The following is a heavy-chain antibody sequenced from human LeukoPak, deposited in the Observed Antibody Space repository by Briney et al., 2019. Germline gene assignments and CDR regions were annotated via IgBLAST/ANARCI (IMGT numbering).Heavy chain of an antibody. CDR2: ISWKSGGI. CDR1: GVTFNDDA. CDR3: AKDLSSGSYYYYGMDV. Sequence: GGSLRLSCAASGVTFNDDAMHWGRQAPGKGLGWGSGISWKSGGIGYADSVKGRFTISRDNAKNSLYLQMNSLRAEDTALYYCAKDLSSGSYYYYGMDVWGQGTTVTVSS. V-gene: IGHV3-9*01. D-gene: IGHD3-22*01. J-gene: IGHJ6*02.